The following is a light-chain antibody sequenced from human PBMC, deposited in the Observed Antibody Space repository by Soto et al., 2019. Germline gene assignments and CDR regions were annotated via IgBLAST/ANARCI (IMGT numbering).Light chain of an antibody. CDR1: TSNIGTFY. J-gene: IGLJ1*01. Sequence: QSALTQPPSASSTPRQTVTISCSGSTSNIGTFYVYWYQHLPGTAPKLLIYIGDQRASGVSDRFSGSKSGTSASLAISGLRSDDEADYYCAAWDDNLNAYVFGSGTKLTVL. CDR3: AAWDDNLNAYV. CDR2: IGD. V-gene: IGLV1-47*02.